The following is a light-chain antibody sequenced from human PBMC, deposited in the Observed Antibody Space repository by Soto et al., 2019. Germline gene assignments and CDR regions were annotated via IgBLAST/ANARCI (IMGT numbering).Light chain of an antibody. V-gene: IGLV2-11*01. CDR2: DVI. CDR3: SSYGGTYSFGVL. CDR1: SSDVGEYNY. Sequence: QTVVTQPRSVSGSPGQTVTISCTGTSSDVGEYNYVSWYQKYPGKAPKVMIYDVIKRPSGVPERFSGAKSGNTASLTISGLQGEDEADYYCSSYGGTYSFGVLFGGGTQLTVL. J-gene: IGLJ2*01.